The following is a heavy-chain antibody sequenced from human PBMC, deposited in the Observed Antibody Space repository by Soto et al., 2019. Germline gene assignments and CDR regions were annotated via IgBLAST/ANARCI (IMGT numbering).Heavy chain of an antibody. J-gene: IGHJ5*02. V-gene: IGHV3-21*01. CDR1: GFTFSSYS. CDR3: ARDRGWNWFDP. CDR2: ISSSSSYI. Sequence: GSLRLSCAASGFTFSSYSMNWVRQAPGKGLEWVSSISSSSSYIYYADSVKGRFTISRDNAKNSLYLQMNSLRAEDTAVYYCARDRGWNWFDPWGQGTLVTVSS. D-gene: IGHD3-22*01.